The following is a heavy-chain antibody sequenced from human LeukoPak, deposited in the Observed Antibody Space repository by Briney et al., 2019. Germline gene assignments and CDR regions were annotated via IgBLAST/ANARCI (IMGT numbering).Heavy chain of an antibody. V-gene: IGHV4-59*01. Sequence: PSETLSLTCTVSGGSISSYYWSWIRQPPGKGLEWIGYIYYSGSTNYNPSLKSRVTISVDTSKNQFSLKLSSVTAADTAVYYCARVGLTGDINAVWGKGTTVTVSS. CDR1: GGSISSYY. CDR3: ARVGLTGDINAV. J-gene: IGHJ6*04. CDR2: IYYSGST. D-gene: IGHD7-27*01.